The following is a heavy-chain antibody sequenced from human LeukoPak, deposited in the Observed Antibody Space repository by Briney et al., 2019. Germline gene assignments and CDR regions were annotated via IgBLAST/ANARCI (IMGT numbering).Heavy chain of an antibody. Sequence: MPSETLSLTCTVSGGSIRSYYWSWIRQPPGKGLEWIGYIYYSGSTNYNPSLRSRVTISVDTSKNQFSLKLSSVTAADTAVYYCARARPLRWGSSWPFDYWGQGTLVTVSS. J-gene: IGHJ4*02. V-gene: IGHV4-59*01. CDR2: IYYSGST. CDR1: GGSIRSYY. D-gene: IGHD6-13*01. CDR3: ARARPLRWGSSWPFDY.